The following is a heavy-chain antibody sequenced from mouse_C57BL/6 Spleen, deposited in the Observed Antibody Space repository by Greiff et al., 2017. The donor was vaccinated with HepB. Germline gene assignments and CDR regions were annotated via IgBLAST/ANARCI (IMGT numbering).Heavy chain of an antibody. J-gene: IGHJ4*01. CDR1: GYTFTSYW. CDR3: ARRGPLTGTYAMDY. D-gene: IGHD4-1*01. CDR2: IHPNSGST. V-gene: IGHV1-64*01. Sequence: VQLQQPGAELVKPGASVKLSCKASGYTFTSYWMHWVKQRPGQGLEWIGMIHPNSGSTNYNEKFKSKATLTVDKSSSTAYMQLSSLTSEDSAVYYCARRGPLTGTYAMDYWGQGTSVTVSS.